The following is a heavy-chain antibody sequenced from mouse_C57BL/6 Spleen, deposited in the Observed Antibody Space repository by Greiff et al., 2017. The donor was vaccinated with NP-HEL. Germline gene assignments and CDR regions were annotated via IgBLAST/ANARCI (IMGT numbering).Heavy chain of an antibody. CDR3: ARRDYDYDEDYYAMDY. CDR1: GYTFTSYW. CDR2: IHPNSGST. V-gene: IGHV1-64*01. Sequence: QVQLQQPGAELVKPGASVKLSCKASGYTFTSYWMHWVKQRPGQGLEWIGMIHPNSGSTNYNEKFKSKATLTVDKSSSTAYMQLSSLTSEDSAVYYCARRDYDYDEDYYAMDYWGQGTSVTVSS. J-gene: IGHJ4*01. D-gene: IGHD2-4*01.